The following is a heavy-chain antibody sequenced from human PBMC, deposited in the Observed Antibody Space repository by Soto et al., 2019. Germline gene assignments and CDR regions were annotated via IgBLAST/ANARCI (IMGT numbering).Heavy chain of an antibody. D-gene: IGHD6-19*01. CDR3: WRFIMVGGWFDPNYYHGMDV. V-gene: IGHV1-18*01. CDR1: GYTFSNYG. Sequence: QVQLVQSGAEVKKPGASVTVSCKTSGYTFSNYGINWVRQAPGQGLEWMGWISGYNGNTNYAQTVQSRVTMTTDTSTGTVYMELRSLKSDDTAIYYCWRFIMVGGWFDPNYYHGMDVWGQGTTVTVSS. CDR2: ISGYNGNT. J-gene: IGHJ6*02.